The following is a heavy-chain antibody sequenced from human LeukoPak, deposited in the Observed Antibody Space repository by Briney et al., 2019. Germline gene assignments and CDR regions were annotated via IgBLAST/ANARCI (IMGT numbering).Heavy chain of an antibody. V-gene: IGHV3-21*01. CDR1: GFTFSSYS. J-gene: IGHJ4*02. CDR3: ARDYPDSYGYKDFDY. D-gene: IGHD5-18*01. Sequence: GGSLRLSCAASGFTFSSYSMNWVRQAPGKGLEWVSSISSSRSYIYYADSVKGRFTISRDNAKNSLYLQMNSLRAEDTAVYYCARDYPDSYGYKDFDYWGQGTLVTVSS. CDR2: ISSSRSYI.